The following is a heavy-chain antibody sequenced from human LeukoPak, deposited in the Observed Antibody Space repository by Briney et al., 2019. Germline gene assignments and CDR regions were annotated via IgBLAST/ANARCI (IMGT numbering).Heavy chain of an antibody. CDR2: INHSGST. CDR1: GGTFSGYY. Sequence: SGTLSLTCAVYGGTFSGYYWSWIRQPPGKGLEWIGEINHSGSTNCNPSLKSRVTISEDTSKNQFSLKLSSVTAADRAVYYCARLPKVYFYYMDVWGKGTTVTISS. J-gene: IGHJ6*03. CDR3: ARLPKVYFYYMDV. V-gene: IGHV4-34*01.